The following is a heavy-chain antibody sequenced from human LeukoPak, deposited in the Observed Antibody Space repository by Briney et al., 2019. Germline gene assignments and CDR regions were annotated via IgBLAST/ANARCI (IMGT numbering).Heavy chain of an antibody. D-gene: IGHD2-2*01. Sequence: ASVTVACKASGYTFTTHFIHWLRQAPGQGRPWMEMINPSAGSAIYAQKVQARVPLTADESPNTAYIGLSGLRSLDTAVYSCARTRSGCSSSDCSHYDMDFWRQGTTVTVSS. CDR1: GYTFTTHF. CDR3: ARTRSGCSSSDCSHYDMDF. CDR2: INPSAGSA. V-gene: IGHV1-46*01. J-gene: IGHJ6*02.